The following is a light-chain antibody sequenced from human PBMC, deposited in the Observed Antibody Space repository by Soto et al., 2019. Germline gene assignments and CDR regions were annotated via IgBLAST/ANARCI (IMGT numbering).Light chain of an antibody. CDR1: QSISSY. V-gene: IGKV1-39*01. Sequence: DIPMPQSPSSLSASVGDRVTITCRASQSISSYLNWYQQKPGKAPKLLIYSASSLQSGVPSRFSGSGSRTDFTLTISSLHPEDFATYYCQQSYSTPQTFGQGTKLEIK. J-gene: IGKJ2*01. CDR3: QQSYSTPQT. CDR2: SAS.